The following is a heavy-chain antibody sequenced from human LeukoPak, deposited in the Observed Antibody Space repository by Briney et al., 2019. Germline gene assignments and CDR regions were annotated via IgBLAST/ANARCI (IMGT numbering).Heavy chain of an antibody. V-gene: IGHV3-21*01. J-gene: IGHJ4*02. CDR3: AREECSGSCCYSIDY. CDR2: ISGSSSYI. CDR1: GFTFSSNK. Sequence: GGSLRLSCAAPGFTFSSNKMNWVRQAPGKGLEWVSSISGSSSYIYYADSVKGRFTISRDNAKNSLYLQVNSLRAEDTAVYYCAREECSGSCCYSIDYWGQGTLVTVSS. D-gene: IGHD2-15*01.